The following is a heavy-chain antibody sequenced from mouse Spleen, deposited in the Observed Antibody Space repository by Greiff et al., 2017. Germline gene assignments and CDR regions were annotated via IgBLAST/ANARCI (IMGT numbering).Heavy chain of an antibody. CDR1: GFTFSSYA. V-gene: IGHV5-4*01. CDR2: ISDGGSYT. J-gene: IGHJ2*01. Sequence: DVHLVESGGGLVKPGGSLKLSCAASGFTFSSYAMSWVRQTPEKRLEWVATISDGGSYTYYPDNVKGRFTISRDNAKNNLYLQMSHLKSEDTAMYYCAREGYYGSSYSYWGQGTTLTVSS. D-gene: IGHD1-1*01. CDR3: AREGYYGSSYSY.